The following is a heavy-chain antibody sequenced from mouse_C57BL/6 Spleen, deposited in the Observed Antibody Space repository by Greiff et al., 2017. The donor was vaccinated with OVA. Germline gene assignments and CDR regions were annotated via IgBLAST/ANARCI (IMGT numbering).Heavy chain of an antibody. CDR2: IDPENGDT. D-gene: IGHD1-1*01. Sequence: EVQLQQSGAELVRPGASVKLSCTASGFNIKDDYMHWVKQRPEQGLEWIGWIDPENGDTEYASKFQGQATITADTSSNTAYLQLSSLTSEDTAVYYCTTSDYGSSLDYWGQGTTLTVSS. CDR3: TTSDYGSSLDY. J-gene: IGHJ2*01. V-gene: IGHV14-4*01. CDR1: GFNIKDDY.